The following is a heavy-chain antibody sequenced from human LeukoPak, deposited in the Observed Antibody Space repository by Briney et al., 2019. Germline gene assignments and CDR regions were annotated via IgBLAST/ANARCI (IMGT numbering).Heavy chain of an antibody. CDR1: GFTFGSYW. Sequence: GGSLRLSCAASGFTFGSYWMHWVRQVPGKGLLWGSRFNTDGSGTTYADSVKGRFTLSRDNAKNTLYLQMNSLRAEDTAIYYCARSCRSASWFLGYWGQGTLVTVSS. V-gene: IGHV3-74*01. D-gene: IGHD2-2*01. J-gene: IGHJ4*02. CDR3: ARSCRSASWFLGY. CDR2: FNTDGSGT.